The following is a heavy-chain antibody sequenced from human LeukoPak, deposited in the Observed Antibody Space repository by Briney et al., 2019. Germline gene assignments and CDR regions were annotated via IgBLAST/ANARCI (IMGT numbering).Heavy chain of an antibody. J-gene: IGHJ2*01. V-gene: IGHV4-59*01. CDR2: IYYSGST. Sequence: PPETLSLTCTVSGGSIRNYYWSWIRQPPGKGLEWIGYIYYSGSTNYNPSLKSRVTISVDTSKNQFSLKLSSVTAADTAVYYCARVYYSSSYDYWYFDLWGRGTLVTVSS. CDR3: ARVYYSSSYDYWYFDL. CDR1: GGSIRNYY. D-gene: IGHD6-13*01.